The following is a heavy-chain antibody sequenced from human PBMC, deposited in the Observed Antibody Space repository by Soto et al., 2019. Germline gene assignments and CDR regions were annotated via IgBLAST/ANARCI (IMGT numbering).Heavy chain of an antibody. V-gene: IGHV1-8*01. Sequence: ASVKVSCKASGYTFTSYDINWVRQATGQGLEWMGWMNPNSGNTGYAQKFQGRVTMTRNTSISTAYMELSSLRSEDTAVYYCARGLASHDYGDYPIIDYWGQGTLVTVSS. CDR2: MNPNSGNT. CDR1: GYTFTSYD. D-gene: IGHD4-17*01. J-gene: IGHJ4*02. CDR3: ARGLASHDYGDYPIIDY.